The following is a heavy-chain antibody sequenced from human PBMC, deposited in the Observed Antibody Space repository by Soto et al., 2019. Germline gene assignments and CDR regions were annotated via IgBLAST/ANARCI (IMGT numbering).Heavy chain of an antibody. CDR2: ISDSGNTI. CDR1: GFTVSSKY. D-gene: IGHD6-19*01. CDR3: ARDRYSTGWHPFDY. V-gene: IGHV3-48*01. J-gene: IGHJ4*02. Sequence: PGGSLRLSCAASGFTVSSKYMNWVRQAPGKGLEWISYISDSGNTIYYADSVKGRFTISRDNAKNSLYLQMNSLRAEDTAVYYRARDRYSTGWHPFDYWGQGTLVTVSS.